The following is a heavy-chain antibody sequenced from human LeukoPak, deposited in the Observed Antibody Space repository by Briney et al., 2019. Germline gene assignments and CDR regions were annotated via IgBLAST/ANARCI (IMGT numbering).Heavy chain of an antibody. Sequence: SETLSLTCAVYGGSFSGYYWSWIRQPPGKGLEWIGSIYYSGSTYFNPSLKSRVTISVDTSKNQFSLKLSSVTAADTAVYYCARLKYYYDSSGSRAEYFQHWGQGTLVTASS. CDR1: GGSFSGYY. D-gene: IGHD3-22*01. CDR3: ARLKYYYDSSGSRAEYFQH. J-gene: IGHJ1*01. CDR2: IYYSGST. V-gene: IGHV4-34*01.